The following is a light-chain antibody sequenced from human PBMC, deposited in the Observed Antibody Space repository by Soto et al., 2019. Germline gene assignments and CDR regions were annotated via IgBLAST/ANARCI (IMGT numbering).Light chain of an antibody. CDR2: DVS. J-gene: IGKJ4*01. CDR3: QHHNSWPLT. CDR1: QSVSSN. Sequence: EVVLTQSPATLSLSPGDRATLSCWASQSVSSNLAWYRQKPGQAPRLLIYDVSNRATGIPARFSGSGSGTDFTLTISSLEPEDFAIHFCQHHNSWPLTFGGGTKVELK. V-gene: IGKV3-11*01.